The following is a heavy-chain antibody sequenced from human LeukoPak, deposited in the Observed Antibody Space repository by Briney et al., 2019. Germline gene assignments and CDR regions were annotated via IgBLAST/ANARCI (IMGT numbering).Heavy chain of an antibody. Sequence: SETLSLTCTVSGGSISSGGYYWSWIRQHPGKGLEWIGYIYYSGSTYYNPSLKSRVTISVDTSKNQFSLKLSSVTAADTAVYYCARGYSSSWYKTFDYWGQGTLVTVSS. CDR3: ARGYSSSWYKTFDY. D-gene: IGHD6-13*01. CDR1: GGSISSGGYY. CDR2: IYYSGST. J-gene: IGHJ4*02. V-gene: IGHV4-31*03.